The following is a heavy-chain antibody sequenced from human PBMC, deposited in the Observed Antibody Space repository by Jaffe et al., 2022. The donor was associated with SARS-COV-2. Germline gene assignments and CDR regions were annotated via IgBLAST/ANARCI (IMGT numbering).Heavy chain of an antibody. D-gene: IGHD7-27*01. CDR1: GFTVGGNH. V-gene: IGHV3-53*01. Sequence: EVQLVESGGGLIQPGGSLRLSCAASGFTVGGNHVSWVRQAPGKGLEWVSVIYGGGNTYYTDSVKGRFTISRDTSKNTVYLEMSSLRADDTAVYYCHGFGGNSGWGQGTLVTVSS. CDR3: HGFGGNSG. CDR2: IYGGGNT. J-gene: IGHJ4*02.